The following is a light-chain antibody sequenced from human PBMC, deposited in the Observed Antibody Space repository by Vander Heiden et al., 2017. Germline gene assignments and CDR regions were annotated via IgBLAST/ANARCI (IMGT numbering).Light chain of an antibody. CDR3: QQYDDHPLT. V-gene: IGKV1-33*01. CDR2: DAS. Sequence: DIQITQSPSSLSASIGDRVTITCQASQDINNHLHWYQQKPGKAPKLLIYDASNLETGVPSRFSGSGSGTDFTFTISSLHPEDIATYYCQQYDDHPLTFGGGTKVEI. CDR1: QDINNH. J-gene: IGKJ4*01.